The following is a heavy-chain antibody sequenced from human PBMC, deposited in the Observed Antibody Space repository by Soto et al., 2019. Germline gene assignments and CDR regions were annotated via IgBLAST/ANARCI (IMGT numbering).Heavy chain of an antibody. J-gene: IGHJ4*02. CDR3: VKDREVATTRTVHFDY. CDR2: ISGRGGDT. D-gene: IGHD5-12*01. V-gene: IGHV3-23*01. CDR1: GFTFSTYA. Sequence: EVQLLESGGGLVQPGGSLRLSCAASGFTFSTYAMNWVRQAPGKGLEWVSVISGRGGDTYYADSVKGRFTISRDNSKNALDVQTNRLRVEDTAGDYCVKDREVATTRTVHFDYWGQGPLVTVSS.